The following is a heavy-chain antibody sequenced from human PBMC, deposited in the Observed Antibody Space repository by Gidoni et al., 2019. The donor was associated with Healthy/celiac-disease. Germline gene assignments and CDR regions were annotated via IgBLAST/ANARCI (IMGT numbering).Heavy chain of an antibody. D-gene: IGHD6-13*01. CDR2: IYPGDSDT. V-gene: IGHV5-51*01. Sequence: EVQLVQSGAEVKKPGESLKISCKGSGYSFTSYWIGWVRQMPGKGLEWMGIIYPGDSDTRYSPSFQGQVTISADKSISTAYLQWSSLKASDTAMYYCARVEDSSSWYEGYFQHWGQGTLVTVSS. CDR3: ARVEDSSSWYEGYFQH. J-gene: IGHJ1*01. CDR1: GYSFTSYW.